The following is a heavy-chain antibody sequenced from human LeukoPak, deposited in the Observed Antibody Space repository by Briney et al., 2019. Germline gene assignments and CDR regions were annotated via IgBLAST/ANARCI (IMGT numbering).Heavy chain of an antibody. D-gene: IGHD1-14*01. CDR1: GGSISSGGYS. CDR3: ARGTTYFDY. CDR2: IYHSGST. V-gene: IGHV4-30-2*01. Sequence: SQTLSLTCAVSGGSISSGGYSWSWIRLPPGKGLEWIGYIYHSGSTYYNPSLKSRVTISVDRSKNQFSLKLSSVTAADTAVYYCARGTTYFDYWGQGTLVTVSS. J-gene: IGHJ4*02.